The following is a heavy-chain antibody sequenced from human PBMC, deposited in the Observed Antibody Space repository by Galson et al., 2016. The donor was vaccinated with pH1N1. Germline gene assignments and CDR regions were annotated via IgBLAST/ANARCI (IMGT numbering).Heavy chain of an antibody. D-gene: IGHD3-22*01. Sequence: SVKVSCKASGGTFNNYPISWVRQAPGQGLEWMGGIIPIFGTANYAQKFQGRVTITADESTSTAYMELSSLRSEDTAVYYCAREDYYDTDLIDWYFGLWGRGTLVTVSS. J-gene: IGHJ2*01. CDR2: IIPIFGTA. V-gene: IGHV1-69*13. CDR1: GGTFNNYP. CDR3: AREDYYDTDLIDWYFGL.